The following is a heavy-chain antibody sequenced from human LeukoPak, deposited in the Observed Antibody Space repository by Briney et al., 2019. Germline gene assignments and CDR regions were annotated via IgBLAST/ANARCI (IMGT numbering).Heavy chain of an antibody. Sequence: GGSLRLSCAASGFMFSDYWMSWVRQAPGKGLEWVANIKKDGSEKYYVDSLKGRFTVSRDNAKNSLYLQMNSLRAEDTAVYYCARGDQSSSWYYWGQGTLVTVSS. J-gene: IGHJ4*02. CDR2: IKKDGSEK. CDR3: ARGDQSSSWYY. D-gene: IGHD6-13*01. CDR1: GFMFSDYW. V-gene: IGHV3-7*01.